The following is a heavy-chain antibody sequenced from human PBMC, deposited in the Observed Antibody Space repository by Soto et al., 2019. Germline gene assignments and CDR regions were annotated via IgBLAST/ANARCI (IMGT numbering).Heavy chain of an antibody. CDR1: GFTVSSNY. CDR3: ARDSYYYYMDV. Sequence: GGSLRLSCAASGFTVSSNYMSWVRQAPGKGLEWVSVIYSGGSTYYADSVKGRFTISRDNSKNTLYLQMNSLRAEDTAVYYCARDSYYYYMDVWGKGTKVTVSS. CDR2: IYSGGST. J-gene: IGHJ6*03. V-gene: IGHV3-66*01.